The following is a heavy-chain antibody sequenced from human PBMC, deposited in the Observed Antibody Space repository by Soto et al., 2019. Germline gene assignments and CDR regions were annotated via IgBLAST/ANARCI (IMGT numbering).Heavy chain of an antibody. CDR2: IYYSGNS. J-gene: IGHJ4*02. CDR3: ARYYCGGGYCRFDY. CDR1: GGSISSYY. V-gene: IGHV4-59*01. D-gene: IGHD2-21*02. Sequence: SETLSLTCTVSGGSISSYYWSWIRQPPGKELEWIGYIYYSGNSNSNPSLKSRVTISVDTSKNQFSLKLSSVTAADTAVYYCARYYCGGGYCRFDYWGQGTLVTVSS.